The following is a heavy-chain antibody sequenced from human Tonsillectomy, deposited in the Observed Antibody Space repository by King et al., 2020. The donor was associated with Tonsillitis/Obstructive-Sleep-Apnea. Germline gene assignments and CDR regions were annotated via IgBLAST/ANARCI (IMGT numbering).Heavy chain of an antibody. J-gene: IGHJ4*02. CDR3: ARDRRDGYNLGGPRHYFDY. CDR1: GFTFSSYW. CDR2: INSDGSST. V-gene: IGHV3-74*01. Sequence: VQLVESGGGLVQPGGSLRLSCAASGFTFSSYWMHWVRQAPGKGLVWVSRINSDGSSTSYADSVKGRFTISRDNAKNTLYLQMNSLRAEDTAVYYCARDRRDGYNLGGPRHYFDYWGQGTLVTVSS. D-gene: IGHD5-24*01.